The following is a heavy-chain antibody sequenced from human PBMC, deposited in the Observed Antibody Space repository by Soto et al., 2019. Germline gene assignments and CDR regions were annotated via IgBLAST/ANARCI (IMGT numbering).Heavy chain of an antibody. CDR3: AREKDRLQLGGNYYYILDV. Sequence: QVQLVQSGAEVKKPGSSVKVSCKASGGTFSTSAISWVRQAPGQGLEWVGGIMPVFPTPDYAQKFQGRVIITADECTTTAYLELSSLRADDTAVYYCAREKDRLQLGGNYYYILDVWGQGTAITVSS. D-gene: IGHD1-1*01. CDR1: GGTFSTSA. V-gene: IGHV1-69*12. J-gene: IGHJ6*02. CDR2: IMPVFPTP.